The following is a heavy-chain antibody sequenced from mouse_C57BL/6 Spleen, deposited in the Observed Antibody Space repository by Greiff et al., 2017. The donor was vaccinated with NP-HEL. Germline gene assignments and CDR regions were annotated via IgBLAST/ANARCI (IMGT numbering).Heavy chain of an antibody. Sequence: VQLQQSGPELVKPGASVKISCKASGYAFSSSWMNWVKQRPGKGLEWIGRIYPGDGDTNYNGKFKGKATLTADKSSSTAYMQLSSLTSEDSAVYFCARNSMYYDYDRAFDYWGQGTTLTVSS. J-gene: IGHJ2*01. CDR3: ARNSMYYDYDRAFDY. CDR2: IYPGDGDT. D-gene: IGHD2-4*01. CDR1: GYAFSSSW. V-gene: IGHV1-82*01.